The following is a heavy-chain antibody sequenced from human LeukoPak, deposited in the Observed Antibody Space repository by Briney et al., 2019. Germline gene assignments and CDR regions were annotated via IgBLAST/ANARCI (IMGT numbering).Heavy chain of an antibody. CDR1: GFPFSSYW. J-gene: IGHJ4*02. CDR3: TRVGYIDDGIDY. D-gene: IGHD5-24*01. CDR2: IKQDGSKK. V-gene: IGHV3-7*04. Sequence: GGSLRLSCVASGFPFSSYWMTWVRQAPGEGLEWVANIKQDGSKKSYVDSVKGRFTISRDNAKNSLYLQMNSLRAEDTAIYYCTRVGYIDDGIDYWGQGTLVTVSS.